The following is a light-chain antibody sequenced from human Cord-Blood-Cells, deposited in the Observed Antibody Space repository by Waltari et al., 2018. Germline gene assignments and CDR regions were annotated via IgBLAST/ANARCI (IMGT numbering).Light chain of an antibody. CDR1: QSVSSY. Sequence: EIVLTQSPATLSLSPGERATLSCRASQSVSSYLAWYQQKPGQAPRLLIYDASNMATCIPARFSGSGSGTDFTLTIRSLEPEDFAVYYCQQRSNWPPITFGQGTRLEFK. CDR3: QQRSNWPPIT. CDR2: DAS. J-gene: IGKJ5*01. V-gene: IGKV3-11*01.